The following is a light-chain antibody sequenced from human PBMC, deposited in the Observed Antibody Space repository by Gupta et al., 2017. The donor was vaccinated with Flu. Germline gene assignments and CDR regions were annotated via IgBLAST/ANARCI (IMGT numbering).Light chain of an antibody. V-gene: IGLV2-14*01. J-gene: IGLJ1*01. CDR1: STDVGGDNS. CDR3: SSYTSISTPYV. Sequence: IYGTGTSTDVGGDNSVSWYQHHPGKAPKLIIYDVSGRPSGVSNRFSGSKSGNTASLTISGLQAEDEADYYCSSYTSISTPYVFGSGTKVTVL. CDR2: DVS.